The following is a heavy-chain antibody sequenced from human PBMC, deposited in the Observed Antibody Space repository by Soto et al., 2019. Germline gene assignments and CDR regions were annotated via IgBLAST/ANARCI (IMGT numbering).Heavy chain of an antibody. D-gene: IGHD2-21*02. CDR3: ARSDCYRLCRGKWLDP. J-gene: IGHJ5*02. Sequence: QVQLQESGPGLVKPSGTLSLTCAVSGGSISSDDWWTWVRQTPGKGLEWIGEIYHSGTTNYNPSLMSRVTIAVDKAKSQFSLRLDSVTAADTAVYYCARSDCYRLCRGKWLDPLGQGILVTVSS. V-gene: IGHV4-4*02. CDR1: GGSISSDDW. CDR2: IYHSGTT.